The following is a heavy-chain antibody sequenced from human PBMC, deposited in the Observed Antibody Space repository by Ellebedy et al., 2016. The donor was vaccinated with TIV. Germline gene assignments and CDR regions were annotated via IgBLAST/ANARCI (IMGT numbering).Heavy chain of an antibody. CDR1: GFTFSSYS. Sequence: GESLKISCAASGFTFSSYSMNWVRQAPGKGLEWVSYISSSSSTIYYADSVKGRFTISRDNAKNSLYLQMNSLRAEDTAVYYCARGSGYSYGLCDYWGQGTLVTVSS. D-gene: IGHD5-18*01. CDR3: ARGSGYSYGLCDY. CDR2: ISSSSSTI. V-gene: IGHV3-48*04. J-gene: IGHJ4*02.